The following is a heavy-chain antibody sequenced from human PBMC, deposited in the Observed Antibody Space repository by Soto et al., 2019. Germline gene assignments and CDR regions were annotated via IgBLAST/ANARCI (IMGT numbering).Heavy chain of an antibody. J-gene: IGHJ5*02. CDR3: ARLLSLGSGSVPNWFDP. CDR2: IYYSGST. CDR1: GGSISSYY. Sequence: SETLSLTCTVSGGSISSYYWSWIRQPPGKGLEWIGYIYYSGSTNYNPSLKSRVTISVDTSKNQFSLKLSSVTAADTAVYYCARLLSLGSGSVPNWFDPWGQGTLVTVSS. D-gene: IGHD3-10*01. V-gene: IGHV4-59*08.